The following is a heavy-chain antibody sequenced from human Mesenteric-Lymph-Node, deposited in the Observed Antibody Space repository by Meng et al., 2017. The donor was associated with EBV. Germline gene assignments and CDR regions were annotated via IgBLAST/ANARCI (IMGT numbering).Heavy chain of an antibody. CDR2: ASYSGST. V-gene: IGHV4-39*01. CDR3: ARGEYRISNFDS. Sequence: LQFQESGPGRGKPSEPPSLTCSVSGGSISSSGYSWGWIRQPPGKGLEWIGTASYSGSTYYNPSLKSRVTVSVDTSKNQFSLKLSSVTAADTATYFCARGEYRISNFDSWGQGTLVTVSS. CDR1: GGSISSSGYS. D-gene: IGHD2/OR15-2a*01. J-gene: IGHJ4*02.